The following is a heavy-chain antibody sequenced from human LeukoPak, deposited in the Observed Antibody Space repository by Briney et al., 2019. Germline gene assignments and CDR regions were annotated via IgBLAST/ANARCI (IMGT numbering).Heavy chain of an antibody. D-gene: IGHD3-10*01. CDR2: IRYDGSNK. CDR3: AKYPTLLWFGELCYFDY. V-gene: IGHV3-30*02. CDR1: GFTFSSYG. Sequence: GGSLRLSCAASGFTFSSYGMHWVRQAPGKGLEWVAFIRYDGSNKYYADSVKGRFTISRDNSKNTLYLQMNSLRAEDTAVYYCAKYPTLLWFGELCYFDYWGQGTLVTVSS. J-gene: IGHJ4*02.